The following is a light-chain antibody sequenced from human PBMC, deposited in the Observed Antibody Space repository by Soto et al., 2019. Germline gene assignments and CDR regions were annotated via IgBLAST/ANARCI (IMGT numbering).Light chain of an antibody. CDR1: SSDIGAYNY. CDR2: DVS. J-gene: IGLJ1*01. Sequence: QADSVSGSPGQSITISCIGTSSDIGAYNYASWYQQHPGKAPKLIIYDVSNRPSGVSNRFSGSKSGYTASLTISGLQAEDEADYYCSSYSSTITRVFGTGTKLTVL. CDR3: SSYSSTITRV. V-gene: IGLV2-14*03.